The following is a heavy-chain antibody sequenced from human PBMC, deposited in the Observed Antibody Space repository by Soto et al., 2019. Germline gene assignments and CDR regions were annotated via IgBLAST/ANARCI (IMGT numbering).Heavy chain of an antibody. J-gene: IGHJ4*02. CDR3: ARGSYDSVFDS. V-gene: IGHV3-66*01. CDR2: IYAAGST. D-gene: IGHD1-1*01. Sequence: EVQLMESGGGLVQPGGSLRLSCAASGFTVSSNYMSWVRQAPGEGLEWVSVIYAAGSTYYADSVKGRFTISRDESRNTLYLQLNSLRAEDTAVYYCARGSYDSVFDSWGQGTLVSVTS. CDR1: GFTVSSNY.